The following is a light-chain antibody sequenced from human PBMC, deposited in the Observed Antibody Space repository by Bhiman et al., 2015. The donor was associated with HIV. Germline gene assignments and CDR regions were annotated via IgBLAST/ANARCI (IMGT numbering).Light chain of an antibody. J-gene: IGLJ1*01. CDR3: SSLTSSLTYV. Sequence: QSALTQPASVSGSPGQSITISCTGTSSDVGGYNYVSWYQQHPGKAPKLMIYDVSNRPSGVSNRFSASKSGNTASLTVSGLQAEDEADYYCSSLTSSLTYVFGAGTKVTVL. V-gene: IGLV2-14*03. CDR1: SSDVGGYNY. CDR2: DVS.